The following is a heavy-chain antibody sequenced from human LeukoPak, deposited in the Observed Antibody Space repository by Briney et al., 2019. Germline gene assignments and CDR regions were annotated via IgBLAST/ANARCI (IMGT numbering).Heavy chain of an antibody. Sequence: GGSLRLSCAASGFTFSSYGMHWVRQAPGKGLEWVAFISYDGSNKYYADSVKGRFTISRDNSKNTLYLQMNSLRAEDTAVYYCAKDRSGIVGAAFDYWGQGTLVTVSS. CDR3: AKDRSGIVGAAFDY. V-gene: IGHV3-30*18. J-gene: IGHJ4*02. D-gene: IGHD1-26*01. CDR2: ISYDGSNK. CDR1: GFTFSSYG.